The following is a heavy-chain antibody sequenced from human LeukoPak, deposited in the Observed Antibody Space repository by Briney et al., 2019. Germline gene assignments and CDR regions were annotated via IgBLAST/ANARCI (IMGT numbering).Heavy chain of an antibody. V-gene: IGHV1-8*03. CDR2: MNPNSGNT. CDR1: GGTFSSYA. CDR3: ARMTTVVPEDAFDI. Sequence: ASVKVSCKASGGTFSSYAISWVRQAPGQGLEWMGWMNPNSGNTGYAQKFQGRVTITRNTSISTAYMELSSLRSEDTAVYYCARMTTVVPEDAFDIWGQGTMVTVSS. D-gene: IGHD4-23*01. J-gene: IGHJ3*02.